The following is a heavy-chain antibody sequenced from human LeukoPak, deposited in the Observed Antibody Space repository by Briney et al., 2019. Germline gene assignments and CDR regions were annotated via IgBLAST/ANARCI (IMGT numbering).Heavy chain of an antibody. CDR1: GFSLSSYW. CDR2: IKDDGSEK. CDR3: ARHDAFDL. V-gene: IGHV3-7*01. J-gene: IGHJ3*01. Sequence: GGSLRLSCAASGFSLSSYWMTWVRQAPGKGLEWVANIKDDGSEKDHMDSAMGRFTISRDNAKNTLYLQMNSLRVEDTAVYYCARHDAFDLWGQGTNVIVSS.